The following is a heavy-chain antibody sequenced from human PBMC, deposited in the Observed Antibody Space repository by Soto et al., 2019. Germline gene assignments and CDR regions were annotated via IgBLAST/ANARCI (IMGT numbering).Heavy chain of an antibody. J-gene: IGHJ4*02. Sequence: PSETLSLTCVVYDGSFSNNYWTWFRQPPGKGLEWIGEISPSGTTKYIPPLKSRVTISLDTSKMHSSLKVTSVTAADTAVYYCAPSLWLGTKPEIWGQGTLVTVYS. V-gene: IGHV4-34*01. CDR2: ISPSGTT. D-gene: IGHD5-18*01. CDR3: APSLWLGTKPEI. CDR1: DGSFSNNY.